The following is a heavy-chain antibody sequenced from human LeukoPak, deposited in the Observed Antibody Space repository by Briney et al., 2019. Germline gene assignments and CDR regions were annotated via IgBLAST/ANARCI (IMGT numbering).Heavy chain of an antibody. Sequence: PGGSLRLSCSASGFTFSSYAMHWVRQAPGKGLEYVSAISSNGGSTYYADSVKGRFTISRDNSKNTLYLQMSSLRAEDTAVYYCARVRIGHLRDGSTYGMDVWGQGTTVTVSS. D-gene: IGHD5-24*01. V-gene: IGHV3-64D*06. CDR3: ARVRIGHLRDGSTYGMDV. CDR2: ISSNGGST. CDR1: GFTFSSYA. J-gene: IGHJ6*02.